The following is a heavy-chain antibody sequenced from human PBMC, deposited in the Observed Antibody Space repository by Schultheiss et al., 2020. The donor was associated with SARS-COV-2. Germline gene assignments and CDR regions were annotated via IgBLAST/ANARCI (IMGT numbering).Heavy chain of an antibody. J-gene: IGHJ5*01. CDR3: ATEAWYRSDS. CDR2: INRDGDTT. V-gene: IGHV3-74*01. Sequence: GESLKISCAASGFTISSYWMHWVRQGPGAELVSVRQAPGKGVVWVSRINRDGDTTHYADSVKGRFTISRDNAKNSLYLQMNSLRAEDTAVYYCATEAWYRSDSWGQGVSVTVSS. D-gene: IGHD6-13*01. CDR1: GFTISSYW.